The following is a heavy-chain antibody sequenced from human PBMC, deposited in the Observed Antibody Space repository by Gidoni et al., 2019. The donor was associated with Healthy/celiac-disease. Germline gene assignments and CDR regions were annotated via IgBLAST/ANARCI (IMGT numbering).Heavy chain of an antibody. J-gene: IGHJ4*02. CDR1: SSYG. Sequence: SSYGMHWVRQAPGKGLEWVAVIWYDGSNKYYADSVKGRFTISRDNSKNTLYLQMNSLRAEDTAVYYCATSRVVTAILLWWGQGTLVTVSS. V-gene: IGHV3-33*01. CDR2: IWYDGSNK. CDR3: ATSRVVTAILLW. D-gene: IGHD2-21*02.